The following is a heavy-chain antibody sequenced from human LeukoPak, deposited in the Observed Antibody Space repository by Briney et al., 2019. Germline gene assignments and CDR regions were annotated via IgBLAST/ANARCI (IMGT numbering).Heavy chain of an antibody. D-gene: IGHD1-14*01. CDR1: GFTFSSYG. CDR3: AKKYNTGLDP. Sequence: GGSLRLSCAASGFTFSSYGMHWVRQAPGKGLEWVAVISYDGSNKYYADSVKGRFTISRDNSKNTLYLQMNSLRAEDTAVYYCAKKYNTGLDPWGQGTLVTVSS. CDR2: ISYDGSNK. J-gene: IGHJ5*02. V-gene: IGHV3-30*18.